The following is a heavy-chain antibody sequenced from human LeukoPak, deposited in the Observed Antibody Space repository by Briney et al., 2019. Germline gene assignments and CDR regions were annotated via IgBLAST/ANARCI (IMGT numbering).Heavy chain of an antibody. V-gene: IGHV3-30*03. CDR1: GFTFSSYG. J-gene: IGHJ6*02. Sequence: GRSLSLSCAASGFTFSSYGMHWVRQAPGKGLEWVAVISYDGSNKYYADSVKGRFTISRDNSKNTLYLQMNSLRAEDTAVYYCASVRSPSYYYYGMDVWGQGTTVTVSS. CDR3: ASVRSPSYYYYGMDV. CDR2: ISYDGSNK. D-gene: IGHD4-11*01.